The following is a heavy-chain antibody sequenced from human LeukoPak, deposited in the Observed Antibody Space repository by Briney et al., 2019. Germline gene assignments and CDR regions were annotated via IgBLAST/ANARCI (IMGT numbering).Heavy chain of an antibody. Sequence: PGGSLRLSCAASGFTFSSYGMHWVRQAPGKGLEWVAFIRYDGSNKYYADSVKGRFTISRDNSKNTLYPQMNSLRAEDTAVYYCAKDAYYDSSGYYLGLDYWGQGTLVTVSS. CDR2: IRYDGSNK. V-gene: IGHV3-30*02. D-gene: IGHD3-22*01. CDR1: GFTFSSYG. J-gene: IGHJ4*02. CDR3: AKDAYYDSSGYYLGLDY.